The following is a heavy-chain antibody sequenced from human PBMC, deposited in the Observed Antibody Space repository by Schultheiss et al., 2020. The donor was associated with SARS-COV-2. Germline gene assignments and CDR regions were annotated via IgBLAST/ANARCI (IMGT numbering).Heavy chain of an antibody. D-gene: IGHD2-2*01. V-gene: IGHV4-59*12. CDR2: IYYSGST. Sequence: SETLSLTCTVSGGSISSYYWSWIRQPPGKGLEWIGYIYYSGSTNYNPSLKSRVTISVDTSKNQFSLKLSSVTAADTAVYYCAREDVVVPAASESWGQGTLVTVSS. CDR3: AREDVVVPAASES. J-gene: IGHJ4*02. CDR1: GGSISSYY.